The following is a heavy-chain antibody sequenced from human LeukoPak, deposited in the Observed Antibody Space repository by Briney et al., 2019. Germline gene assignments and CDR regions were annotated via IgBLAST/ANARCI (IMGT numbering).Heavy chain of an antibody. CDR1: GYTFTSYG. CDR3: ARAYDSSGYYYGEGFDY. D-gene: IGHD3-22*01. CDR2: ISAYNGNI. V-gene: IGHV1-18*01. J-gene: IGHJ4*02. Sequence: RASVKVSCKASGYTFTSYGISWVRQAPGQGLEWMGWISAYNGNINYAQKLQGRVTMTADTSTSTAYMELRSLRSDDTAVYYCARAYDSSGYYYGEGFDYWGQGTLVTVSS.